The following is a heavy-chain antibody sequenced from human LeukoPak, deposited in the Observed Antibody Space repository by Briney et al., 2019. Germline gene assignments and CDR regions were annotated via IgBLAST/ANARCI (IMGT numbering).Heavy chain of an antibody. V-gene: IGHV1-69*05. CDR2: IIPIFGTA. CDR3: ARDRNWEHQGAFDY. CDR1: GYTFTNYW. Sequence: KISCKGSGYTFTNYWIGWVRQAPGQGLEWMGRIIPIFGTANYAQKFQGRVTITTDESTSTAYMELSSLRSEDTAVYYCARDRNWEHQGAFDYWGQGTLVTVSS. J-gene: IGHJ4*02. D-gene: IGHD7-27*01.